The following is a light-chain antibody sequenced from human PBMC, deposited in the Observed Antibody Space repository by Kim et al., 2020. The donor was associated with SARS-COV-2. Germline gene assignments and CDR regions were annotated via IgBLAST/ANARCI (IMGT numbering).Light chain of an antibody. V-gene: IGLV3-1*01. CDR1: KLGDKY. J-gene: IGLJ2*01. CDR2: QDS. Sequence: SYELTQPPSVSVSPGQTASITCSGDKLGDKYACWYQQKPGQSPVLVIYQDSKRPSGIPERFSGSNSGNTATLTISGTQAMDEADYYCQAEDSSTGVFGGG. CDR3: QAEDSSTGV.